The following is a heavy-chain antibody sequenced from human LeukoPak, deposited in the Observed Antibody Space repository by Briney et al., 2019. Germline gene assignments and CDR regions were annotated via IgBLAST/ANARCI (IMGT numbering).Heavy chain of an antibody. V-gene: IGHV3-23*01. CDR2: ISGSGGST. Sequence: GGSLRLSREASGFTFRTYGMTWVRQAPGKGLEWVSAISGSGGSTYYADSVKGRFTISRDNSKNTLYLQMNSLRAEDTAVYYCAKALGGIYGSGSPLDYWGQGTLVTVSS. D-gene: IGHD3-10*01. J-gene: IGHJ4*02. CDR3: AKALGGIYGSGSPLDY. CDR1: GFTFRTYG.